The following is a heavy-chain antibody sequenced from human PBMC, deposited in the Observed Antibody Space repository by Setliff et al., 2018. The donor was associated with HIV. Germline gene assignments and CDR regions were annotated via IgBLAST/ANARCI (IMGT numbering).Heavy chain of an antibody. J-gene: IGHJ4*02. CDR3: ARGLSFYDPGGFDY. Sequence: PSETLSLTCTVSGGSISSYYWSWIRQPPGKGLEWIGYIYTSGSTNYNPTLKSRVTISVDTSKNQFSLKLSSVTAADTAVYYCARGLSFYDPGGFDYWGQGTLVTVSS. D-gene: IGHD3-22*01. CDR1: GGSISSYY. V-gene: IGHV4-4*09. CDR2: IYTSGST.